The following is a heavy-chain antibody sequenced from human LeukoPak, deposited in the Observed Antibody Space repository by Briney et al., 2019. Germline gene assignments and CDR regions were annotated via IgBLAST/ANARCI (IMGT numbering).Heavy chain of an antibody. CDR3: ARGHGSGSSYYFDY. D-gene: IGHD3-10*01. CDR2: IGTAGDP. J-gene: IGHJ4*02. Sequence: GGSLRLSCAASGFTFSSYDMHWVRQATGEGLEWVSAIGTAGDPYYPGSVKGRFTISRENAKNSLYLQMNSLRAGDTAVYYCARGHGSGSSYYFDYWGQGTLVTVSS. CDR1: GFTFSSYD. V-gene: IGHV3-13*05.